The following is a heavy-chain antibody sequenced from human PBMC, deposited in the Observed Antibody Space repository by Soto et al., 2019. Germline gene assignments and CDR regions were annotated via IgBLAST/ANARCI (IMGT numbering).Heavy chain of an antibody. CDR2: ISGSGGST. Sequence: GGSLRLSCAASGFTFSSYAMSWVRQAPGKGLEWVSAISGSGGSTYYADSVKGRFTISRDNSKNTLYLQMNSLRAEDTAVYYCAKPMVRGVIMLGRGFDYWGQGTLVTVSS. J-gene: IGHJ4*02. V-gene: IGHV3-23*01. D-gene: IGHD3-10*01. CDR3: AKPMVRGVIMLGRGFDY. CDR1: GFTFSSYA.